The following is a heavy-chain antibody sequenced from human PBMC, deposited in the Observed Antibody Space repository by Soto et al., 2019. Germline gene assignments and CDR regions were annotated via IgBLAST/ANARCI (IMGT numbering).Heavy chain of an antibody. V-gene: IGHV4-30-4*08. CDR2: IYYSGST. Sequence: PSETLSLTCTVSGGSIIISSYYWGWIRQPPGKGLEWIGYIYYSGSTYYNPSLKSRVTISIDTSKNEFSLRLSSVTAADTAVYYCARKFLPDAILGSRFDPWGQGTLVTVSS. J-gene: IGHJ5*02. D-gene: IGHD2-2*01. CDR3: ARKFLPDAILGSRFDP. CDR1: GGSIIISSYY.